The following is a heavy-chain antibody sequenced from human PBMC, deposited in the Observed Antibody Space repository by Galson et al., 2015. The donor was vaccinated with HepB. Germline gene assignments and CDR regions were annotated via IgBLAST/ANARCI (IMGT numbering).Heavy chain of an antibody. CDR1: GFTFSNAW. V-gene: IGHV3-48*04. D-gene: IGHD6-13*01. J-gene: IGHJ4*02. CDR3: AREGYSGGYYFDS. Sequence: SLRLSCAASGFTFSNAWMNWVRQAPGKGLEWVSYISGSSSTIHYADSVKGRFTISRGNAKNSLYLQMNSLRAEDTAVYYCAREGYSGGYYFDSWGQGTLVTVSS. CDR2: ISGSSSTI.